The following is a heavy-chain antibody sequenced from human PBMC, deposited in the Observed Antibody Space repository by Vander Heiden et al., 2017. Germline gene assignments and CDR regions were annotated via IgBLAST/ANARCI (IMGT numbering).Heavy chain of an antibody. D-gene: IGHD6-13*01. CDR2: SFSTDET. Sequence: QATLKESGPVPVKPPATPTLTCTVSGFSLSNARMVVSWIRQPPGKALEWLAQSFSTDETTYSTALKSRLTISKDTSKRQVVLTMTNMDPVDTATYYCARILTYSSSWYGGGEGGFDYWGQGTLVTVSS. CDR1: GFSLSNARMV. V-gene: IGHV2-26*01. CDR3: ARILTYSSSWYGGGEGGFDY. J-gene: IGHJ4*02.